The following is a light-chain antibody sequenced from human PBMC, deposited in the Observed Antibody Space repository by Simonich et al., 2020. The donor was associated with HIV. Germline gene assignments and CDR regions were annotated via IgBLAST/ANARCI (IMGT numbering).Light chain of an antibody. V-gene: IGLV1-47*01. J-gene: IGLJ2*01. CDR1: SSNIGGNT. CDR3: VAWDDSLSGPV. Sequence: QSVLTQPPSASGTPGQRVTISCSGSSSNIGGNTVNWYQQLPGTAPKLLIYRNNQRPPGVPDRLSGSKSGTSASLAISGLRSEDEADYYCVAWDDSLSGPVFGGGTKLTVL. CDR2: RNN.